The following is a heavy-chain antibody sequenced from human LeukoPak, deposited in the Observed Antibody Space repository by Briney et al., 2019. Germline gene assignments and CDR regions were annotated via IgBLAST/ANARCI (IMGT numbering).Heavy chain of an antibody. CDR1: GGIFSTYA. CDR2: IIPVFETG. D-gene: IGHD4-17*01. V-gene: IGHV1-69*05. CDR3: ARVNGDYGGVLDY. Sequence: SAKVSCKASGGIFSTYAMMWLRQAPGQGLEWLGGIIPVFETGTYAQKFQGRVSITRDESTDTAYMELRSLRSDDTAVYYCARVNGDYGGVLDYWGQGTLVTVSS. J-gene: IGHJ4*02.